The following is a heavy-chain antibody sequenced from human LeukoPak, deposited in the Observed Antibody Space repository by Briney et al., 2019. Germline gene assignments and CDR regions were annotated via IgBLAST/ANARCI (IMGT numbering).Heavy chain of an antibody. D-gene: IGHD4-17*01. CDR3: ARQNGDYEAALFFDY. J-gene: IGHJ4*02. V-gene: IGHV3-21*01. CDR1: GFTFSSYS. Sequence: GGSLRLSCAASGFTFSSYSMKWVRQAPGKGLEWVSSISSSSYIYYADSVKGRFTISRDNAKNSLYLQMNSLRVEDTAVYYCARQNGDYEAALFFDYWGQGTLVTVSS. CDR2: ISSSSYI.